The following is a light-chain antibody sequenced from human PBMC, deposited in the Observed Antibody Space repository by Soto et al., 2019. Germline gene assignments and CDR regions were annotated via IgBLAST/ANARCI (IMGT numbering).Light chain of an antibody. V-gene: IGKV3-20*01. CDR2: GAS. Sequence: EIVLTQSPGTLSLSPGERATLSCRASQSVSSSYLAWYQQKPGQAPRLLIYGASSRATGIPDRFSGSGSGTDFTITISRLEPEDFAVYYCQQYGSPPTFGGGTKVEIK. CDR1: QSVSSSY. J-gene: IGKJ4*01. CDR3: QQYGSPPT.